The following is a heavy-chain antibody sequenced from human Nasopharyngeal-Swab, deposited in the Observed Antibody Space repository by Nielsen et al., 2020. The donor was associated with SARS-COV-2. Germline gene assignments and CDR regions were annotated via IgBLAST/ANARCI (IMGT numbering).Heavy chain of an antibody. CDR1: GGSISSSSYY. V-gene: IGHV4-39*07. CDR3: ARERGRGGIWNYYYYYMDV. D-gene: IGHD3-10*01. J-gene: IGHJ6*03. CDR2: IYDSGST. Sequence: SETLSLTCTVSGGSISSSSYYWGWIREPPGKGLEWIGSIYDSGSTYYNPSLKSRVTISVDTSKNQFSLKLSSVTAADTAVYYCARERGRGGIWNYYYYYMDVWCKGTTVTVSS.